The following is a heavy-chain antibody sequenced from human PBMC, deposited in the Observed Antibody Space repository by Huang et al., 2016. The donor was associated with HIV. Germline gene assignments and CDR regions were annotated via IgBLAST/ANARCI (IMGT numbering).Heavy chain of an antibody. D-gene: IGHD2-2*01. CDR1: GGSVSSRNDY. Sequence: QLQLQESGPGLVKPSQNLSLTCTVFGGSVSSRNDYWTWIRQTPGKGLEGIGSIHHSGTDYYNRSLKSRVSMIVDKSKNQFSLEVTSATAADSAIYYCARQGGDCTSISCYLSWFDPWGQGTLVTVSS. CDR2: IHHSGTD. J-gene: IGHJ5*02. V-gene: IGHV4-39*01. CDR3: ARQGGDCTSISCYLSWFDP.